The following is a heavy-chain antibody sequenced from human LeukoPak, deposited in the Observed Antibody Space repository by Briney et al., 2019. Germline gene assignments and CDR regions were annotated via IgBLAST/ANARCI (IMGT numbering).Heavy chain of an antibody. CDR3: ARLDIVVVPAAIQFSVYMDV. J-gene: IGHJ6*03. CDR2: INHSGST. Sequence: KSSETLSLTCAVYGGSLSGYYWRWIRQPPGKGLEWIGEINHSGSTNYNPSLKSRVTISVDTSKNQFSLKLSSVTAADTAVYYCARLDIVVVPAAIQFSVYMDVWGKGTTVTVSS. CDR1: GGSLSGYY. D-gene: IGHD2-2*02. V-gene: IGHV4-34*01.